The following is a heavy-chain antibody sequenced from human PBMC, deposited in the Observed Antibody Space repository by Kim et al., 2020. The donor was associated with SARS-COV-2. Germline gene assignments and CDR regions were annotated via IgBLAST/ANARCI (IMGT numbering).Heavy chain of an antibody. D-gene: IGHD2-15*01. V-gene: IGHV4-39*01. CDR1: GGSISSSSYY. CDR3: ARHGVVVVADIFVLPDAFDY. CDR2: IYYSGST. Sequence: SETLSLTCTVSGGSISSSSYYWGWIRQPPGKGLEWIGSIYYSGSTYYNPSLKSRVTISVDTSKNQFSLKLSSVNAADTAVYYCARHGVVVVADIFVLPDAFDYWGQRTLVTVSS. J-gene: IGHJ4*02.